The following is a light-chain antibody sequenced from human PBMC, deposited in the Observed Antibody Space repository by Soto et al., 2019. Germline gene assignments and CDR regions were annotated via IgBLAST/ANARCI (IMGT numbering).Light chain of an antibody. CDR3: QQLNDYPTT. J-gene: IGKJ5*01. CDR1: QSLVYSNGDTY. CDR2: KVS. Sequence: AVLTQSPLSLPVTLLQPATISCRSSQSLVYSNGDTYLNWFQQRPGQSPRRLIYKVSHRDSGVPDRFSGSGSGTDFTLNISGLQPEDFATYYCQQLNDYPTTFGQGTRLEIK. V-gene: IGKV2-30*01.